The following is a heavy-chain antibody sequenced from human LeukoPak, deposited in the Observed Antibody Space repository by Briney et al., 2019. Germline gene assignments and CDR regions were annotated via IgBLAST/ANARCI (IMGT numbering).Heavy chain of an antibody. CDR3: ARDILSYGFDP. Sequence: SETLSLTCTVSGGSISSGGYYWSWIRQHPGKGLEWIGYIYYSGSPYYNPSLKSRVTISVDTSKNQFSLKLSSVTAADTAVYYCARDILSYGFDPWGQGTLVTVSS. V-gene: IGHV4-31*03. CDR1: GGSISSGGYY. J-gene: IGHJ5*02. CDR2: IYYSGSP. D-gene: IGHD1-26*01.